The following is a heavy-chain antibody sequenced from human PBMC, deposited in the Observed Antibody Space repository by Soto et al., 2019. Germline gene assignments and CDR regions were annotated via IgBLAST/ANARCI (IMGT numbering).Heavy chain of an antibody. Sequence: EVQLVESGGGLVQPGGSLRLSCAASGFTFSGSWMHWVRQAPGKGLVWVSRISSDGSSTTYADSVKGRFTISRDNAKNMLYLQMNSLGAEDTAVYYCATAGTGTFTYWGQGTLAPVTS. J-gene: IGHJ4*02. D-gene: IGHD1-1*01. CDR2: ISSDGSST. CDR1: GFTFSGSW. V-gene: IGHV3-74*03. CDR3: ATAGTGTFTY.